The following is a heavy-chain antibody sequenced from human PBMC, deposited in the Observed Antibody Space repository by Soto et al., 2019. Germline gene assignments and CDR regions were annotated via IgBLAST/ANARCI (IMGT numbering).Heavy chain of an antibody. V-gene: IGHV4-39*07. CDR3: ARAAYCGSGCYYFFDS. J-gene: IGHJ4*02. Sequence: PSETLSLTCTVSGGSISSSSYYWGWIRQPPGKGLEWIGCIYYSGNTNYNSSLRSRVTISVDTSKKQLSLKLNSLTLADTAVYYCARAAYCGSGCYYFFDSWGQGTLVTVSS. CDR2: IYYSGNT. D-gene: IGHD2-21*02. CDR1: GGSISSSSYY.